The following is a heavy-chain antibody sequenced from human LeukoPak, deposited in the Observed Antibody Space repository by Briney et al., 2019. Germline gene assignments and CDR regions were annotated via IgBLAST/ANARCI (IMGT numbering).Heavy chain of an antibody. CDR3: ARGRGYLVDP. CDR1: GGSFSGYY. CDR2: INHSGST. V-gene: IGHV4-34*01. Sequence: PSETLSLTCAVYGGSFSGYYWSWIRQPPGKGLGWIGEINHSGSTNYNPSLKSRVTISVDTSKNQFSLKLSSVTAADTAVYYCARGRGYLVDPWGQGTLVTVS. D-gene: IGHD6-13*01. J-gene: IGHJ5*02.